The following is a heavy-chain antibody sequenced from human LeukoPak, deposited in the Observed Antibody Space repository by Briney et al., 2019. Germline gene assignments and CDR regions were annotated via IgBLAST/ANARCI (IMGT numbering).Heavy chain of an antibody. J-gene: IGHJ4*02. CDR1: GFTFSSYG. D-gene: IGHD3-22*01. V-gene: IGHV3-30*03. Sequence: PGGSLTLSCAASGFTFSSYGMHWVRQAPGKVLEWVAVISYDGSNKYYADSVKGRFTIPRDNSKNTLYLQMNSLRAEDTAVYYCTTLIVVEGGFDYWGQGTLVTVSS. CDR2: ISYDGSNK. CDR3: TTLIVVEGGFDY.